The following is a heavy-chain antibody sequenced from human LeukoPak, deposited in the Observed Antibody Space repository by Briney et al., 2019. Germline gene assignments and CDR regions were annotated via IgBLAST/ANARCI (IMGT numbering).Heavy chain of an antibody. J-gene: IGHJ5*02. Sequence: SQTLSLTCAVSGGSIGSGGYSWSWIRQPPGKGLEWIGYIYHSGSTYYNPSLKSRVTISVDRSKDQFSLKLSSVTAADTAVYYCARRYCSSTSCYGLDPWGQGTLVTVSS. CDR3: ARRYCSSTSCYGLDP. V-gene: IGHV4-30-2*01. CDR1: GGSIGSGGYS. CDR2: IYHSGST. D-gene: IGHD2-2*01.